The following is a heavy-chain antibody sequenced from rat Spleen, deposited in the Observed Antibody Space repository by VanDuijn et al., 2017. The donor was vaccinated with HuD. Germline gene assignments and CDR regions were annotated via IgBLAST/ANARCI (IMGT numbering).Heavy chain of an antibody. CDR2: ISTGGTNT. CDR1: GFTFSNYD. CDR3: TRGYVMDA. V-gene: IGHV5S13*01. J-gene: IGHJ4*01. Sequence: EVQVVESGGGLVQPGRSMKLSCAASGFTFSNYDMAWVRQAPTKGLEWIASISTGGTNTYYRGSVKGRFTISRDNAKNTQYLQMDSLRSEDTATYYCTRGYVMDAWGQGASVTVSS.